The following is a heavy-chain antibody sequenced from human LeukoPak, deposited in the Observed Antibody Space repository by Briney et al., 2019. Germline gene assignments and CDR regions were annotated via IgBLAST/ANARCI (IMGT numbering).Heavy chain of an antibody. Sequence: QPGGSLRLSCAASGFTFSSYEMNWVRRAPGKGLEWVSYISSSGSTIYYADSVKGRFTISRDNAKNSLYLQMNSLRAEDTAVYYCARVGAAVAVDYWGQGTLVTVSS. CDR3: ARVGAAVAVDY. D-gene: IGHD6-19*01. CDR2: ISSSGSTI. V-gene: IGHV3-48*03. J-gene: IGHJ4*02. CDR1: GFTFSSYE.